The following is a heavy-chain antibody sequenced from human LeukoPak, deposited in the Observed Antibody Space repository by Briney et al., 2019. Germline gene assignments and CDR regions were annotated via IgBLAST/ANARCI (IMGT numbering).Heavy chain of an antibody. D-gene: IGHD3-10*01. J-gene: IGHJ6*02. Sequence: PGGSLRLSCAASGFTFSSYAMHWVRQAPGKGLEYVSAISSNGGSTYYANSVKGRFTISRDNSKNTLYLQMGSLRAEDMAVYYCARAPDGSGSYAYYYYYYGMDVWGQGTTVTVSS. CDR3: ARAPDGSGSYAYYYYYYGMDV. CDR1: GFTFSSYA. V-gene: IGHV3-64*01. CDR2: ISSNGGST.